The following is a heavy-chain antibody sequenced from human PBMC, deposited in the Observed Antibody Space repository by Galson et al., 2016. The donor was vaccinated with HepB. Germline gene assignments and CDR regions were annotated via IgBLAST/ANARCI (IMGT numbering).Heavy chain of an antibody. CDR1: GFTFSASA. J-gene: IGHJ4*02. V-gene: IGHV3-73*01. CDR3: TRFSPFDS. CDR2: IRGRTNNFAN. Sequence: SLRLSCAASGFTFSASAMHWVRHTSRRGLVWAGRIRGRTNNFANAYAASVKGRFTISRDDPKHTVYLQMNGLKTEDTAVYYCTRFSPFDSWGQGALVTVSS.